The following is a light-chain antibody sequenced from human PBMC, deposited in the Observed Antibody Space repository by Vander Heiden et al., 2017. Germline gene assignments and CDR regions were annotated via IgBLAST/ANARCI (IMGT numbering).Light chain of an antibody. CDR1: SSDVGGYNY. CDR2: EVS. V-gene: IGLV2-8*01. J-gene: IGLJ3*02. CDR3: SSYAGSNNLV. Sequence: QPALTQPPSASGSPGQSVTISCTGTSSDVGGYNYVSWYQQHPGKAPKLMIYEVSKRPSGVPDRFSGSKSGNTASLTVSGLQGEDEADYYCSSYAGSNNLVFGGGTKLTVL.